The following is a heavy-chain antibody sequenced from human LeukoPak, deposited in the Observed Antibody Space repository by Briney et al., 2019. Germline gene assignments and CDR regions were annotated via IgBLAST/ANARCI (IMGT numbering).Heavy chain of an antibody. J-gene: IGHJ5*02. V-gene: IGHV3-66*01. CDR3: ARGTSYSPNWFDP. D-gene: IGHD2-2*01. CDR1: GFTVSSNY. Sequence: GGSLRLSCAASGFTVSSNYMSWVRQTPGKGLEWVSIIYSGGSTYYADSVKGRFTISRDNSKNTLYLQMNSLRAEDTAVYYCARGTSYSPNWFDPWGQGTLVTVSS. CDR2: IYSGGST.